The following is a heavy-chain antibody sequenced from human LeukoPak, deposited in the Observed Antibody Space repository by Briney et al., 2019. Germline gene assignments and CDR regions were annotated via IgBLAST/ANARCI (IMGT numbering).Heavy chain of an antibody. CDR1: GYIFSTYG. V-gene: IGHV1-18*01. D-gene: IGHD6-19*01. CDR2: ISGYNGNT. Sequence: GASVKVSCKASGYIFSTYGISWVRQPPGQGLEWMGCISGYNGNTNYAQKLQGRGTITTDTSTSTAYMELRSLRSDDTAVYYCARRRSEEFDFDCWGQGTLVTVSS. CDR3: ARRRSEEFDFDC. J-gene: IGHJ4*02.